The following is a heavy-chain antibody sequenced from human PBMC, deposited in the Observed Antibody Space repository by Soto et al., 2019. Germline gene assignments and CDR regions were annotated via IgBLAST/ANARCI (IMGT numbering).Heavy chain of an antibody. CDR2: MYYSGAT. V-gene: IGHV4-38-2*02. Sequence: SETLSLTCDVSGYSISSGYYWGWIRQPPGKGLEWIATMYYSGATYYNPSLKSRVTISVDTSKNQFSLKLSSVTAADTAVYFCAXEGHCSSTSCYGPALDYWGLGVLVTVSS. CDR3: AXEGHCSSTSCYGPALDY. CDR1: GYSISSGYY. D-gene: IGHD2-2*01. J-gene: IGHJ4*02.